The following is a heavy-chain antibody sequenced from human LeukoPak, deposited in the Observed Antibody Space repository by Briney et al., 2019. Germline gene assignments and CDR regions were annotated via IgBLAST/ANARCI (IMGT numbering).Heavy chain of an antibody. J-gene: IGHJ4*02. D-gene: IGHD2-2*01. Sequence: GGSLRLSCSASGVSFSSYRMNWVRQAPGKALEPLSSLTSSSSYIYYADSVKGRFTISRDNAKNSLYLQMNSLRAEDTAVYYCARFSGYCSSTSCTPGDWGQGTLVTVSS. CDR1: GVSFSSYR. V-gene: IGHV3-21*01. CDR3: ARFSGYCSSTSCTPGD. CDR2: LTSSSSYI.